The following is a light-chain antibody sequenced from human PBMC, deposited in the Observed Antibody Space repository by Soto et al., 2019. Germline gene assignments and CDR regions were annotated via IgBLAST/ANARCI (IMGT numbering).Light chain of an antibody. V-gene: IGKV1-5*01. Sequence: DIQMTQSPSSLSPSVGDRVTITCRASRCISDWLAWYQQKPGKAPKLLIFDASNLKSGVSSSFSGSGSGTVFTLTISSLQYEDFTVYYCQQYNNWWTFGRGTKVDIK. CDR2: DAS. CDR3: QQYNNWWT. CDR1: RCISDW. J-gene: IGKJ1*01.